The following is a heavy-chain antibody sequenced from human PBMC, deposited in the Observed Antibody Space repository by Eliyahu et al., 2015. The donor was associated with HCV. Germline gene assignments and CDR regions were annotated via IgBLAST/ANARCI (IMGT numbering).Heavy chain of an antibody. CDR1: GFPFSSYG. CDR2: ISYDGSNK. Sequence: QVQLVESGGGVVQPGRSLRLSCAASGFPFSSYGXHWVRQAPGKGLEWVAVISYDGSNKYYADSVKGRFTISRDNSKNTLYLQMNSLRAEDTAVYYCAKDLRGYPRPTRGYYGMDVWGQGTTVTVSS. J-gene: IGHJ6*02. CDR3: AKDLRGYPRPTRGYYGMDV. V-gene: IGHV3-30*18. D-gene: IGHD2-15*01.